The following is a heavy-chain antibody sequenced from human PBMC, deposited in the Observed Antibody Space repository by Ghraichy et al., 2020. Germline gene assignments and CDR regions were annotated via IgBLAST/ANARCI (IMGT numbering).Heavy chain of an antibody. D-gene: IGHD2-2*01. Sequence: SETLSLTCAVYGGSFSGYYWSWIRQPPGKGLEWIGESNHSGSTNYNPSLKSRVTIAVDTSKHQLSLKLSSVTAADTAGYYCAIGHSVVVPAAISPGANYYFDSWGQGTLVTVSS. CDR1: GGSFSGYY. CDR3: AIGHSVVVPAAISPGANYYFDS. CDR2: SNHSGST. J-gene: IGHJ4*02. V-gene: IGHV4-34*01.